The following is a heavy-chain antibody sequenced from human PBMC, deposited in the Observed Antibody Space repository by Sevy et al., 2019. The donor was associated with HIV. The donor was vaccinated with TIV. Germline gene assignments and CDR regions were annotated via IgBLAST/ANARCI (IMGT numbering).Heavy chain of an antibody. CDR2: IYSGGST. V-gene: IGHV3-66*01. Sequence: GGSLRLSCAASEFSVTDNYMSWVRQAPGKGLEWVSTIYSGGSTFYADSVKGRFTISRDNSKNTLYLHMNRLRAEDTAVYYCARDRYYDASGYYYYYYGLDVWGQGTTVTVSS. D-gene: IGHD3-22*01. J-gene: IGHJ6*02. CDR3: ARDRYYDASGYYYYYYGLDV. CDR1: EFSVTDNY.